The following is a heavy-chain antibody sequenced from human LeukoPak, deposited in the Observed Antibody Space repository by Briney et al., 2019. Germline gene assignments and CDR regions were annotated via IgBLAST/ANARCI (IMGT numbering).Heavy chain of an antibody. J-gene: IGHJ3*01. Sequence: GGSLRLSCAASGFTFSSYSFNWVRQAPGKGLEWVSYISRTTSYADSVKGRFTISRDNAKSSLYLQMNSLRAEGTAVYYCARDTDYAFDVRGQGTMVTVSS. CDR1: GFTFSSYS. V-gene: IGHV3-48*01. CDR3: ARDTDYAFDV. CDR2: ISRTT.